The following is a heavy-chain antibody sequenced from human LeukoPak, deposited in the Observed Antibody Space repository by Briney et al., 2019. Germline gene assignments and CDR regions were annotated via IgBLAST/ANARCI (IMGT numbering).Heavy chain of an antibody. V-gene: IGHV3-30*18. CDR1: GFTFSSYG. J-gene: IGHJ3*02. D-gene: IGHD3-22*01. CDR2: ISYDGSNK. Sequence: GGSLRLSCAASGFTFSSYGMHWVRQAPGKGLEWVAVISYDGSNKYYADSVKGRFTISRDNSKNTLYLQMNSLRAEDTAVYYCAKDHKYYYDRFDIWGQGTMVTVSS. CDR3: AKDHKYYYDRFDI.